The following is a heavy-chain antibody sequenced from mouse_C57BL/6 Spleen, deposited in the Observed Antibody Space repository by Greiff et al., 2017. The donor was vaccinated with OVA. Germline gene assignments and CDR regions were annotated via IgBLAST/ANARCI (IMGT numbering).Heavy chain of an antibody. CDR3: NYGSSYEWYFDV. J-gene: IGHJ1*03. Sequence: VQLQQPGAELVRPGASVTLSCKASGYTFTDYEMHWVKQTPVHGLEWIGAIDPETGGTAYNQKFKGKAILTADKSSSTAYMELRSLTSEDSAVYYCNYGSSYEWYFDVWGTGTTVTVSS. CDR1: GYTFTDYE. D-gene: IGHD1-1*01. V-gene: IGHV1-15*01. CDR2: IDPETGGT.